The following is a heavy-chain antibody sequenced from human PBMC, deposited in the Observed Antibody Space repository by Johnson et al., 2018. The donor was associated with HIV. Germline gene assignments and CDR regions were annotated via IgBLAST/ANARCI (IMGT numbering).Heavy chain of an antibody. CDR3: ARALRWPNAFDI. J-gene: IGHJ3*02. CDR2: ISSSGSTI. CDR1: GFTFSSYA. Sequence: VQLVESGGGVVQPGRSLRLSCAASGFTFSSYAMHWVRQAPGKGLEWVSYISSSGSTIYYADSVKGRFTISRDNAKNSLYLQMSSLRAEDTTIYYCARALRWPNAFDIWGQGTLVTVSS. V-gene: IGHV3-48*03. D-gene: IGHD4-23*01.